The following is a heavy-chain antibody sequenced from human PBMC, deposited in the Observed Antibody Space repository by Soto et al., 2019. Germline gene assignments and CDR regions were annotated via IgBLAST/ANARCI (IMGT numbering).Heavy chain of an antibody. Sequence: ASVKVSCKASGYSFTNNDVSWVRQATGQGLEWMGCMNPGSGDTGYAQKFQGRVTMTRDISIATAYMELSSLRSDDTAIYYCARMETFGSLNWFDXWGQGTLVPVSX. CDR2: MNPGSGDT. CDR1: GYSFTNND. V-gene: IGHV1-8*01. CDR3: ARMETFGSLNWFDX. D-gene: IGHD3-16*01. J-gene: IGHJ5*02.